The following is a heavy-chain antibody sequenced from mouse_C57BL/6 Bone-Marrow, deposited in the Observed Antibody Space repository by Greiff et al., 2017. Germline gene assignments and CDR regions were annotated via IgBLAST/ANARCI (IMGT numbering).Heavy chain of an antibody. Sequence: VQLQQSGAELVKPGASVKLSCKASGYTFTSYWMHWVKQRPGQGLEWIGMIHPNSGSTNYNEKFKSKATLTVDKSSSTAYMQLSSLTSEDSAVYYCARSISYYYGRAPWFAYWGQGTLVTVSA. D-gene: IGHD1-1*01. CDR2: IHPNSGST. J-gene: IGHJ3*01. CDR3: ARSISYYYGRAPWFAY. CDR1: GYTFTSYW. V-gene: IGHV1-64*01.